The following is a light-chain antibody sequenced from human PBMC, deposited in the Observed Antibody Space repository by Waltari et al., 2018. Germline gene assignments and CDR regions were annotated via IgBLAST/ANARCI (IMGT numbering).Light chain of an antibody. CDR3: QTGGFGIWV. J-gene: IGLJ3*02. CDR2: VNSDGSH. V-gene: IGLV4-69*01. CDR1: SGHSSDA. Sequence: QLLLTQSPSASASLGASVKLTCTLSSGHSSDAIAWHQQQPDKGPRYLMKVNSDGSHIKWDGIPDRFSGSSSGAERYLTISSLQSEDEADYYCQTGGFGIWVFGGGTKLTVL.